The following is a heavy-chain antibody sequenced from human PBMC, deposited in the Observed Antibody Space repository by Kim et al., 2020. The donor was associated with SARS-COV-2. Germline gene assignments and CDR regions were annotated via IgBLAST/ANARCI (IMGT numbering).Heavy chain of an antibody. CDR2: VSPADSDV. CDR3: AVPGCDCWWGSFDF. J-gene: IGHJ4*02. D-gene: IGHD2-21*02. V-gene: IGHV5-51*01. Sequence: GESLKISCRLSGYGTDKYWIAWVRQMPGKGPEWMGIVSPADSDVRYSPSFQGQVTISADKSINTAYLQWSNLKASDTALYYCAVPGCDCWWGSFDFWGQGALVTVSS. CDR1: GYGTDKYW.